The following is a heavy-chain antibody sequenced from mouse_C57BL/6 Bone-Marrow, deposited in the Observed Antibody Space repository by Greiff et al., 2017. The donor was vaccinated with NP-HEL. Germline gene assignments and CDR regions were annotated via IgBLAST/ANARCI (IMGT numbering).Heavy chain of an antibody. V-gene: IGHV1-64*01. CDR1: GYTFTSYW. J-gene: IGHJ2*01. D-gene: IGHD2-3*01. CDR2: IHPNSGST. Sequence: QVQLQQPGAELVKPGASVKLSCKASGYTFTSYWMHWVKQRPGQGLEWIGMIHPNSGSTNYNEKFKSKATLTVDKSSRKAYMQLSSLTSEDSAVYYCARDEGWLPFDYWGQGTTLTASS. CDR3: ARDEGWLPFDY.